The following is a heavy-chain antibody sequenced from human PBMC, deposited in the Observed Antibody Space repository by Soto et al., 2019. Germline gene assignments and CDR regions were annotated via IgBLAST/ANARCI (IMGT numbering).Heavy chain of an antibody. V-gene: IGHV1-3*01. CDR1: GNTVPNYA. J-gene: IGHJ4*02. CDR3: ARDDSGFSGSHYIDYFNY. Sequence: ASVKGSCKASGNTVPNYAIHWVRQAPGQRLEWMGWINGGNGNTYYSEHFQGRVTFTSDTSAGTVYMQLSSLTSEDTAVYYCARDDSGFSGSHYIDYFNYWGQGALGTVSS. D-gene: IGHD1-26*01. CDR2: INGGNGNT.